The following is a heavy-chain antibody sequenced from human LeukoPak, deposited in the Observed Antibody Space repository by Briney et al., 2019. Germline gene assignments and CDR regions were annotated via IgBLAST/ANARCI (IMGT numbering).Heavy chain of an antibody. CDR3: TTASYSSGWSYYFAY. Sequence: GGSLRLSCAASRFTFSNAWMSWVRQAPGKGLEWVGRIKSKTDGGTTDYAAPVKGRFTISRDDSKNTLYLQMNSLKTEDTAVYYCTTASYSSGWSYYFAYWGQGTLVTVSS. D-gene: IGHD6-19*01. J-gene: IGHJ4*02. V-gene: IGHV3-15*01. CDR1: RFTFSNAW. CDR2: IKSKTDGGTT.